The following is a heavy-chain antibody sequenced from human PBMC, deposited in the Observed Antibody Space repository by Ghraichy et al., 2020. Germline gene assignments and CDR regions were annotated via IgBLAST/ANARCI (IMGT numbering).Heavy chain of an antibody. CDR2: IYTSGST. CDR1: GGSISSYY. Sequence: SETLSLTCTVSGGSISSYYWSWIRQPPGKGLEWIGYIYTSGSTNYNPSLKSRVTISVDTSKNQFSLKLSSVTAADTAVYYCARGAVAGPYLDYWGQGTLVTVSS. V-gene: IGHV4-4*09. CDR3: ARGAVAGPYLDY. D-gene: IGHD6-19*01. J-gene: IGHJ4*02.